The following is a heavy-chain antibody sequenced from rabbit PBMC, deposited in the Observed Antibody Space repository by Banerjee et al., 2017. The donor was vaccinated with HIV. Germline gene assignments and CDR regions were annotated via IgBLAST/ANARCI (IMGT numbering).Heavy chain of an antibody. Sequence: QSLEESGGDLVKPGASLTLTCTASGFSFSSGYYMCWVRQAPGKGPEWIGCIYTGSGSTYYASWAKGRFTISKTSSTTVTLQMTSLTAADTATYFCARSAGYGYDGYAYFNLWGPGTLVTVS. V-gene: IGHV1S40*01. CDR2: IYTGSGST. CDR3: ARSAGYGYDGYAYFNL. J-gene: IGHJ4*01. D-gene: IGHD6-1*01. CDR1: GFSFSSGYY.